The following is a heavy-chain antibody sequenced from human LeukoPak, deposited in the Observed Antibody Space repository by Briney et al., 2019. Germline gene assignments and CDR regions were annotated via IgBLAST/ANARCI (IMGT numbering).Heavy chain of an antibody. CDR3: AKPKETNSIVATTGFDY. D-gene: IGHD5-12*01. CDR1: GYTFTSYD. V-gene: IGHV1-8*03. Sequence: GASVKVSCKASGYTFTSYDINWVRQATGQGLEWMGWMNPNSGNTGYAQKFQGRVTITRNTSISTAYMELSSLRSEDTAVYYCAKPKETNSIVATTGFDYWGQGTLVTVSS. CDR2: MNPNSGNT. J-gene: IGHJ4*02.